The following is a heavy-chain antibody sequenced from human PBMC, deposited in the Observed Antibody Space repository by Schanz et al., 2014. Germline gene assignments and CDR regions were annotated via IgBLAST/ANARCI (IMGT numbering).Heavy chain of an antibody. J-gene: IGHJ3*01. D-gene: IGHD3-3*01. V-gene: IGHV1-2*02. CDR2: IDPNSGGT. CDR1: GNTLSAYY. CDR3: ARTASHDVWRGYIPHYAFDL. Sequence: QVQLVQSGADVKKPGASVKVSCKASGNTLSAYYIHWIRQAPGQGLEWMGWIDPNSGGTNYAQKFQXXXXMTSDTSITTVYMEVNSLTSDDTAVFYCARTASHDVWRGYIPHYAFDLWGQGTVVIVSS.